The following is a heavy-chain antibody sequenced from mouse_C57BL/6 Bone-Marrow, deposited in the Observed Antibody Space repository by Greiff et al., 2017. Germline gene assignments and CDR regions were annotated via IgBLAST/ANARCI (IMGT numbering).Heavy chain of an antibody. CDR3: EGGDYYGGGSHCAV. Sequence: QVQLQQPGAELVRPGSSVKLSCKASGYTFTSYWMHWVKQRPIQGLEWIGNIDPSDSETHYNQKFKDKATLTVDKSSSTAYMQLSSLTSEDSAVYNCEGGDYYGGGSHCAVGGTGTTVTVSS. D-gene: IGHD1-1*01. CDR2: IDPSDSET. V-gene: IGHV1-52*01. J-gene: IGHJ1*03. CDR1: GYTFTSYW.